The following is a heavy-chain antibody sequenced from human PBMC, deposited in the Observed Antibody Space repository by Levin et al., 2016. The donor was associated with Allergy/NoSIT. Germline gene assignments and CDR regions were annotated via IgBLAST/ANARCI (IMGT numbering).Heavy chain of an antibody. CDR1: GFTFSSYA. CDR2: ISGSGGST. J-gene: IGHJ6*02. Sequence: GESLKISCAASGFTFSSYAMSWVRQAPGKGLEWVSGISGSGGSTYYADSVKGRFTISRDNSKNTLYLQMNSLRVEDTAVYYCARDIVVVVAAIGGMDVWGQGTTVTVSS. D-gene: IGHD2-15*01. V-gene: IGHV3-23*01. CDR3: ARDIVVVVAAIGGMDV.